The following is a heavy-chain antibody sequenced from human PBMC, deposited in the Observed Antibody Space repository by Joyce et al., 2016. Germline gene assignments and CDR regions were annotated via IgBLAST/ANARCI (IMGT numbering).Heavy chain of an antibody. CDR3: ARETRVTGTSYMDF. D-gene: IGHD1-20*01. CDR1: GGTFTDHA. Sequence: QVQLVQSGAEVKKPGTSVRVSCKASGGTFTDHASNWMRQAPGQGLEGVGGVISGIGTAAYAQRFQGRVTITADVSTSTAYMEMNSLTCNDTAVFYCARETRVTGTSYMDFWGQGTLVIVSS. CDR2: VISGIGTA. V-gene: IGHV1-69*01. J-gene: IGHJ4*02.